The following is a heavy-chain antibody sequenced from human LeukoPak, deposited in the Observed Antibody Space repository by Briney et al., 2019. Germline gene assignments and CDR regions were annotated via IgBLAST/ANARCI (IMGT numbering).Heavy chain of an antibody. Sequence: AGGSLRLSCAGSGFTFSSYAMSWVRQAPGKGLEWVSTISGSGGAGTYYADSVKGRFTVSRDHSRNTLYLPMNSLRAEDTAVYYCVKDRGGSPFYGMDVWGQGTTVTVSS. V-gene: IGHV3-23*01. D-gene: IGHD1-26*01. J-gene: IGHJ6*02. CDR1: GFTFSSYA. CDR3: VKDRGGSPFYGMDV. CDR2: ISGSGGAGT.